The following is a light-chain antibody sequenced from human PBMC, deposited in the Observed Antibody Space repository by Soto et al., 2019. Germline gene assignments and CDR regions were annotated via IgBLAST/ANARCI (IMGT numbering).Light chain of an antibody. Sequence: SYELTQPPSVSVSPGQTASITCGGDNIGTKSVHWYQQRPGQAPVLVVYDDKKRPSGIPERFSGPNSGNTATLTISRVETGDEADYYCQVCERFSDHNFVFGDGTKVPS. CDR2: DDK. J-gene: IGLJ1*01. V-gene: IGLV3-21*02. CDR1: NIGTKS. CDR3: QVCERFSDHNFV.